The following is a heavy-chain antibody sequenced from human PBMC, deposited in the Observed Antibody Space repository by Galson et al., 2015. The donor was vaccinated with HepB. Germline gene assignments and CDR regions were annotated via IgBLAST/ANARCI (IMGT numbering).Heavy chain of an antibody. V-gene: IGHV4-39*01. J-gene: IGHJ4*02. CDR1: GGSISSRTYY. CDR3: ASGRSDIVVVPAALFDDY. D-gene: IGHD2-2*01. Sequence: LSLTCTVSGGSISSRTYYWGWIRQPPGKGLEWIGSIYYSGSTYYNPSLKSRVTISVDTSKNQFSLRLTSVTAADTAVYFCASGRSDIVVVPAALFDDYWGQGTLVTVSS. CDR2: IYYSGST.